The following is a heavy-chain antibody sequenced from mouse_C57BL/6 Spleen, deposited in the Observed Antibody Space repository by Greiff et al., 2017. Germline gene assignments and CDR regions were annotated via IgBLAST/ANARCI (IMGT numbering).Heavy chain of an antibody. J-gene: IGHJ3*01. Sequence: DVKLVESGGGLVKPGGSLKLSCAASGFTFSDYGMHWVRQAPEKGLEWVAYISSGSSTIYYADTVKGRFTISRDNAKNTLFLQMTSLRSEDTAMYYCARQTYYSNYEAWFAYWGQGTLVTVSA. CDR1: GFTFSDYG. CDR2: ISSGSSTI. CDR3: ARQTYYSNYEAWFAY. V-gene: IGHV5-17*01. D-gene: IGHD2-5*01.